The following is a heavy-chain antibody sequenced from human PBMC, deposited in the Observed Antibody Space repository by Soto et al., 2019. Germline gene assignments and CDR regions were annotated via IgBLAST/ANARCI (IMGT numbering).Heavy chain of an antibody. CDR2: ISGSGGST. CDR1: GFTFSSYA. V-gene: IGHV3-23*01. CDR3: AKDPPYYYDSSGRTRAHAFDI. Sequence: EVQLLESGGGLVQPGGSLRLSCAASGFTFSSYAMSWVRQAPGKGLEWVSAISGSGGSTYYADSVKGRFTISRDNSKNTLYRQMNSLRAEDTAVYYCAKDPPYYYDSSGRTRAHAFDIWGQGTMVTVSS. D-gene: IGHD3-22*01. J-gene: IGHJ3*02.